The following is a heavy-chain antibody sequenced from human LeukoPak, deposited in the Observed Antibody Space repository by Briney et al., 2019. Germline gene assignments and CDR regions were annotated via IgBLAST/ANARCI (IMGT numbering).Heavy chain of an antibody. D-gene: IGHD3-22*01. Sequence: GGSLRLSCAASGFTFSSYGMYWVRQAPGKGLEWVAVISYDGSNKYYADSVKGRFTISRDNSKNTLYLQMNSLRAEDTAVYYCAKGEFEDSSGYYWTGSQRLDYWGQGTLVTVSS. CDR1: GFTFSSYG. J-gene: IGHJ4*02. CDR3: AKGEFEDSSGYYWTGSQRLDY. V-gene: IGHV3-30*18. CDR2: ISYDGSNK.